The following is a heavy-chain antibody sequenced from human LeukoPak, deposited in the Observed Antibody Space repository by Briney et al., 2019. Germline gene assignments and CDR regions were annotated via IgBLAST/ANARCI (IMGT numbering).Heavy chain of an antibody. V-gene: IGHV1-24*01. D-gene: IGHD6-13*01. CDR3: ATGPYSSSYDLDY. J-gene: IGHJ4*02. CDR1: GYTLTELS. Sequence: GASVKVSCKVSGYTLTELSMHWVRQAPGRGLEWMGGFDPEDGETIYAQKFQGRVTMTEDTSTDTAYMELSSLRSEDTAVYYCATGPYSSSYDLDYWGQGTPVTVSS. CDR2: FDPEDGET.